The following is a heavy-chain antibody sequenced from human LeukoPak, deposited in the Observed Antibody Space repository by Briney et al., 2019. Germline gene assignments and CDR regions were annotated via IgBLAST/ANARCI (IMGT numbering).Heavy chain of an antibody. J-gene: IGHJ5*02. D-gene: IGHD5-12*01. CDR3: ARDFLSGYDFSWFDP. CDR1: GGSISSSSYY. CDR2: IYYSGST. Sequence: PSETLSLTCTVSGGSISSSSYYWGWIRQPPGKGLEWIGSIYYSGSTYYNPSLKSRVTISVDTSKNQFSLKLSSVTAADTAVYYCARDFLSGYDFSWFDPWGQGTLVTVSS. V-gene: IGHV4-39*07.